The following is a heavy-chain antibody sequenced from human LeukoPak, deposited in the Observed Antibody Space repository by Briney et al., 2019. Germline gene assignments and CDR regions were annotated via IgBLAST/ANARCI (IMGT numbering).Heavy chain of an antibody. CDR3: AKDFASCGGDCYSGGGYGNYYYYGMDV. CDR2: ISWNSGSI. Sequence: GGSLRLSCASSGFTFDDYAMHWVRQAPGKGLEGVSGISWNSGSIGYADSVKGRFTISRDNAKNSLYLQMNSLRAEDTALYYCAKDFASCGGDCYSGGGYGNYYYYGMDVWGQGTTVTVSS. V-gene: IGHV3-9*01. CDR1: GFTFDDYA. D-gene: IGHD2-21*02. J-gene: IGHJ6*02.